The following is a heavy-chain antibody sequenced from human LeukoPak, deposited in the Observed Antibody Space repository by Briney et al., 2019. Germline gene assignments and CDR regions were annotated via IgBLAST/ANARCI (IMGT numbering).Heavy chain of an antibody. CDR2: MSYSGST. CDR1: GFTFSTYSMN. D-gene: IGHD3-22*01. V-gene: IGHV4-39*01. J-gene: IGHJ4*02. Sequence: GSLRLACAASGFTFSTYSMNWVRQPPGKGLECIGIMSYSGSTYYNPSLKSRVTMSVDTSKNHFSLKLSSVTAADTAVYYCARQIYYDRGGYFYFNWGQGTLVSVSS. CDR3: ARQIYYDRGGYFYFN.